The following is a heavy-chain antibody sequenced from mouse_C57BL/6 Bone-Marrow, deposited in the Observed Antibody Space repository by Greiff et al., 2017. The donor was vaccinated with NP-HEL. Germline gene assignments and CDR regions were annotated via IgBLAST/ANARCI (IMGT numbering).Heavy chain of an antibody. J-gene: IGHJ4*01. CDR1: GYTFTSYW. CDR2: IDPSDSYT. CDR3: ARSLLRY. Sequence: VQLQQPGAELVMPGASVKLSCKASGYTFTSYWMHWVKQRPGQGLEWIGEIDPSDSYTNYNQKFKGKSTLTVDKSSSTAYMQLSSLTSEDSAVYYCARSLLRYWGQGTSVTVSS. V-gene: IGHV1-69*01. D-gene: IGHD1-1*01.